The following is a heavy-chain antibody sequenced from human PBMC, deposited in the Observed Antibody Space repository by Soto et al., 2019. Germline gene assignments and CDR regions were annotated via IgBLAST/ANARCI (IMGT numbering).Heavy chain of an antibody. D-gene: IGHD5-12*01. Sequence: QVPLVQSGAEVKKPGSSVKVSCKASGGTFSSYAISWVRQAPGQGLEWMGGIIPIFGTANYAQKFQGRVTITADESTSTAYMELSSLRSEDPAVYYCARGGYPPLRGAFDIWGQGTMVTVSS. CDR1: GGTFSSYA. CDR2: IIPIFGTA. V-gene: IGHV1-69*01. CDR3: ARGGYPPLRGAFDI. J-gene: IGHJ3*02.